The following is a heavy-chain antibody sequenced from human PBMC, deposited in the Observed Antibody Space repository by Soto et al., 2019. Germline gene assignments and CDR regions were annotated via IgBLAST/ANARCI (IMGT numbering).Heavy chain of an antibody. V-gene: IGHV1-69*01. D-gene: IGHD3-16*01. CDR1: GGTVSSYA. J-gene: IGHJ6*02. CDR3: ARGAYPPGSNYYYGMDV. Sequence: QVPLVQSGAEVKKAGSSVKVSCKASGGTVSSYAITWVRQAPGKGLEWMGVFIPIFVSAHYAQKFQGRVTMTADESTSTAYMELSGLRSEDTAIYYCARGAYPPGSNYYYGMDVWGLGTTVSVS. CDR2: FIPIFVSA.